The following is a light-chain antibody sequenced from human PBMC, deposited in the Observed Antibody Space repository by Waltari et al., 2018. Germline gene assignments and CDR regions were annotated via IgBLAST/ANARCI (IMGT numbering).Light chain of an antibody. V-gene: IGKV4-1*01. CDR3: QQCYTFPYT. J-gene: IGKJ2*01. CDR2: WAS. CDR1: QSLVFISNNKNY. Sequence: DIVLNQSPDSLAVSPGERATINCKSSQSLVFISNNKNYLGWYQQKPGQHPKLLITWASIRESGVPDRFSGSGSGTDFTLTISSLQAEDVAVYYCQQCYTFPYTFGQGTKLEIK.